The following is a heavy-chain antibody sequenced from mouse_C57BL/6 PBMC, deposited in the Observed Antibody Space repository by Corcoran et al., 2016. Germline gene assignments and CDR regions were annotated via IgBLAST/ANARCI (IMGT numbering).Heavy chain of an antibody. V-gene: IGHV1-26*01. CDR2: INPNNGGT. CDR1: GYTFTDYY. CDR3: ARPGNWYFDV. J-gene: IGHJ1*03. Sequence: EVQLQQSGPELVKPGASVKISCKASGYTFTDYYMNWVKQSHGKSLEWIGDINPNNGGTSYNQKFKGKATLTVDKSSSTAYMELRSLTSEDSAVYYCARPGNWYFDVWGTGTTVTVSS.